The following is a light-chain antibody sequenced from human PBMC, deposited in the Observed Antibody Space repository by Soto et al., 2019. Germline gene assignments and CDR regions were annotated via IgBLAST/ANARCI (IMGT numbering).Light chain of an antibody. CDR1: QSVSNNY. J-gene: IGKJ1*01. V-gene: IGKV3-20*01. CDR2: GAS. Sequence: EIVLTQSPGTLYLSPGERATLSCRASQSVSNNYLAWYQQKPGQAPRLLIYGASNKATGIPDMFSGSGSGTDFTLTISRLEPDDFAVYYCQQYVSSGTFGQGTKVEIK. CDR3: QQYVSSGT.